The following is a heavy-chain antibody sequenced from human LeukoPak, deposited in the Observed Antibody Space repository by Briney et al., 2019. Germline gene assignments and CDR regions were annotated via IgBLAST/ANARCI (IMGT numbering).Heavy chain of an antibody. Sequence: PSQTLSLTCTVSGGSISSGSYYWSWIRQPAGKGLEWIGRIYTSGSTNYNPSLKSRVTISVDTSKNQFSLKLSSETAADTAVYYCARGYCSGGSCYRHNWFDPWGQGTLVTVSS. D-gene: IGHD2-15*01. V-gene: IGHV4-61*02. CDR1: GGSISSGSYY. J-gene: IGHJ5*02. CDR3: ARGYCSGGSCYRHNWFDP. CDR2: IYTSGST.